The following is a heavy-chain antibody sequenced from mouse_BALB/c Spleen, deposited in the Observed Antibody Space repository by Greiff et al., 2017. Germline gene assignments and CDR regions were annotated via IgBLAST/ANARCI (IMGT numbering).Heavy chain of an antibody. Sequence: EVQRVESGGGLVKPGGSLKLSCAASGFTFSSYAMSWVRQTPEKRLEWVATISSGGSYTYYPDSVKGRFTISRDNAKNTLYLQMSSLRSEDTAMYYCARLTAQAMDYWGQGTSVTVSS. J-gene: IGHJ4*01. D-gene: IGHD1-2*01. CDR1: GFTFSSYA. CDR2: ISSGGSYT. CDR3: ARLTAQAMDY. V-gene: IGHV5-9-3*01.